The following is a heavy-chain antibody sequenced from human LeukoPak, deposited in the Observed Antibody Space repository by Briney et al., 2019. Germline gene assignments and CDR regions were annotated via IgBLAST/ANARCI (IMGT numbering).Heavy chain of an antibody. CDR2: INPNSGGT. CDR3: ARDRGSYFSDAFDI. V-gene: IGHV1-2*02. Sequence: GASEKVSCKASGYTCTGYHMHWVRQAPGQGLEWMGWINPNSGGTNYAQRFQGRVTMTRDTSISTAYMELSRLTSDDTAVYYCARDRGSYFSDAFDIWGQGTMVTVSS. CDR1: GYTCTGYH. D-gene: IGHD1-26*01. J-gene: IGHJ3*02.